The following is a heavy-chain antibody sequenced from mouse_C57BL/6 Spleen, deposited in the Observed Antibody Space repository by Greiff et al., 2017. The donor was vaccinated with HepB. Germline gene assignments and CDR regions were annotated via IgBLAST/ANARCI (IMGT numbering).Heavy chain of an antibody. J-gene: IGHJ2*01. CDR3: ARGESTMIRYYFDY. CDR1: GYAFSSYW. D-gene: IGHD2-4*01. CDR2: IYPGDGDT. Sequence: QVQLQQSGAELVKPGASVKISCKASGYAFSSYWMNWVKQRPGKGLEWIGQIYPGDGDTNYNGKFKGKATLTADKSSSTAYMQLSSLTSEDSAVYFCARGESTMIRYYFDYWGQGTTLTVSS. V-gene: IGHV1-80*01.